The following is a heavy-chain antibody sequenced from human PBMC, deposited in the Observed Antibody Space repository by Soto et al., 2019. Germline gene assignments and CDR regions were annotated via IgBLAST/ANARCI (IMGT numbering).Heavy chain of an antibody. Sequence: QVQLVESGGGVVQPGRSLRLSCAASGFTFSSYAMHWVRQAPGKGLEWAAVISYDGSNKYYADSVKGRFTISRDNSKNTLYLQMNSLRAEDTAVYYCARDLGSDAYFDYWGQGTLVTVSS. V-gene: IGHV3-30-3*01. CDR2: ISYDGSNK. CDR1: GFTFSSYA. CDR3: ARDLGSDAYFDY. D-gene: IGHD6-19*01. J-gene: IGHJ4*02.